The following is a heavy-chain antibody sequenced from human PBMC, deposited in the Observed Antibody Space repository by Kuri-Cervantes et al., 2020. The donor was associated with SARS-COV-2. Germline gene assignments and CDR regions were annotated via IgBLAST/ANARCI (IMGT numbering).Heavy chain of an antibody. CDR2: IYPSGHS. Sequence: SETLSLTCTVSGASIRSSSYFWAWIRQPPGKGLEWIGTIYPSGHSYYNPSLKSPVTISLDTPRNQFSLKLSSVTAADTAVYYCARLNGGSYYIVSEFDYWGQGTLVTVSS. J-gene: IGHJ4*02. D-gene: IGHD1-26*01. CDR3: ARLNGGSYYIVSEFDY. CDR1: GASIRSSSYF. V-gene: IGHV4-39*01.